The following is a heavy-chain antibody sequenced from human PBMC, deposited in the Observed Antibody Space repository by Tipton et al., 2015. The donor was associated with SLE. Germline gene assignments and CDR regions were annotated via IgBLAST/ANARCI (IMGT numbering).Heavy chain of an antibody. CDR3: AGIYYHDSSGYYYWGPCVLKY. Sequence: GLVKPSQTLSLTCAISGDSVSSNGAAWNWIRQSPSRGLEWLGRTYYRSKWYNDYAVSVKSRITINPDTSKNQFSLQLNSVTPEDTAVYYCAGIYYHDSSGYYYWGPCVLKYWGQGTLVTVSS. D-gene: IGHD3-22*01. V-gene: IGHV6-1*01. CDR1: GDSVSSNGAA. J-gene: IGHJ4*02. CDR2: TYYRSKWYN.